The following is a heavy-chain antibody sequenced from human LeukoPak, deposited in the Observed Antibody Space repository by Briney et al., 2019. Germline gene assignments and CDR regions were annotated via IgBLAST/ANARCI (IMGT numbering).Heavy chain of an antibody. CDR1: GFTFSDYY. CDR3: AAYTYYDFWRGIGGWFDP. J-gene: IGHJ5*02. D-gene: IGHD3-3*01. Sequence: GGSLRLSCAASGFTFSDYYMSWIRQAPGKGLEWVSYISSSGSTIYYADSVKGQFTISRDNAKNSLYLQMNSLRAEDTAVYYCAAYTYYDFWRGIGGWFDPWGQGTLVTVSS. V-gene: IGHV3-11*01. CDR2: ISSSGSTI.